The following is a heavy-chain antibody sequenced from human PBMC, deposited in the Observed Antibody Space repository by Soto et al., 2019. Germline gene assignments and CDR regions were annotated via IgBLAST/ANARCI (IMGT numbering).Heavy chain of an antibody. CDR1: GYTFTSYY. V-gene: IGHV1-46*01. CDR3: ARDIVVVVAAKTGAYYFDY. D-gene: IGHD2-15*01. Sequence: ASVKVSCTASGYTFTSYYMHWVRQAPGQGLEWMGIINPSGGSTSYAQKFQGRVTMTRDTSTSTVYMELSSLRSEDTAVYYCARDIVVVVAAKTGAYYFDYWGQGTLVTVSS. J-gene: IGHJ4*02. CDR2: INPSGGST.